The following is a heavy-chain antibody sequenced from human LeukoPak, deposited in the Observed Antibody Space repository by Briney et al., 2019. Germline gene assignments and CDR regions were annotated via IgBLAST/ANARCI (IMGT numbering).Heavy chain of an antibody. Sequence: GGSLRLSCAASGFTFSSYWMSWVRQAPGKGLEWVAHIKQDGSEKYYVDSVKGRFTISRDNAKNSLYLQMNSLRAEDTAVYYCPREFKPDLRWTGALHYWGQGTLVTVSS. CDR3: PREFKPDLRWTGALHY. D-gene: IGHD4-23*01. CDR1: GFTFSSYW. J-gene: IGHJ4*02. CDR2: IKQDGSEK. V-gene: IGHV3-7*01.